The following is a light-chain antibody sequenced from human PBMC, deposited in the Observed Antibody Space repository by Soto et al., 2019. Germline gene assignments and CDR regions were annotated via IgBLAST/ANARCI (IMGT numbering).Light chain of an antibody. CDR2: EVN. CDR3: SSYADSNNSVV. CDR1: SSDVGGYNY. V-gene: IGLV2-8*01. J-gene: IGLJ2*01. Sequence: QSALTQPPSASGSPGQSVTISCTGTSSDVGGYNYVSWYQQHPGKAPKLIIYEVNKRPSGVPDRFSGSKSGNTASLTVSGLQAEDEADYYCSSYADSNNSVVFGGGTKVTVL.